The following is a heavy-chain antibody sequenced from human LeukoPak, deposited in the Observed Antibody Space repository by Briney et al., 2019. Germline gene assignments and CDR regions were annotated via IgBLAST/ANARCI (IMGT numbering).Heavy chain of an antibody. CDR2: IKQDGSDK. J-gene: IGHJ4*02. V-gene: IGHV3-7*01. D-gene: IGHD6-19*01. Sequence: GGSLRLSCAASGFTFSNYWMNWVRQSPGKGLEWVASIKQDGSDKYYVDSVRGRFTISRDNVENSLYLQMNSLRAEDTAVYYCARDRDGSGWVGLDYWGQGTLVTVSS. CDR1: GFTFSNYW. CDR3: ARDRDGSGWVGLDY.